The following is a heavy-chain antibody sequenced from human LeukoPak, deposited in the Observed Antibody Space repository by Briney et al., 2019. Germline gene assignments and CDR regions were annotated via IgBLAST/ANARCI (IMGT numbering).Heavy chain of an antibody. Sequence: GGSLRLSCAASGFTFSSYGMSWVRQAPGKGLEWVSAISGSGGSTYYADSVKGRFTISRDNSKNTLYLQMNSLRAEDTAVYYCAKGHYGSGSYYEDLGYWGQGTLVTVSS. V-gene: IGHV3-23*01. CDR1: GFTFSSYG. CDR3: AKGHYGSGSYYEDLGY. J-gene: IGHJ4*02. D-gene: IGHD3-10*01. CDR2: ISGSGGST.